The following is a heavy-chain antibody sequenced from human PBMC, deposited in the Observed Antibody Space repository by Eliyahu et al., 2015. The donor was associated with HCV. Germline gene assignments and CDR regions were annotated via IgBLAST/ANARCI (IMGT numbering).Heavy chain of an antibody. CDR3: VKRPGGDYRFFDY. J-gene: IGHJ4*02. V-gene: IGHV3-23*01. CDR2: IIGSGGST. CDR1: GXXXSNYA. Sequence: EVQLLESGXKLVQPGGSLRLSCAAXGXXXSNYAMGWVRQXPXKGLEWVASIIGSGGSTDHADSVKGRLTISRDNSKNTLYLQMDSLRVEDTAIYYCVKRPGGDYRFFDYWGQGTLVTVSS. D-gene: IGHD4-17*01.